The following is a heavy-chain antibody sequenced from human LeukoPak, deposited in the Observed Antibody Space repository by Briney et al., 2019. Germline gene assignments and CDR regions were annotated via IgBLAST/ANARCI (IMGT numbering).Heavy chain of an antibody. J-gene: IGHJ4*02. V-gene: IGHV3-21*01. CDR1: GFTFSSYS. CDR2: ISSSSSYI. CDR3: ARVGLAFGGVDY. Sequence: PGGSLRLSCAPSGFTFSSYSINWVRQAPGEGLEWGSSISSSSSYIYYADSVKGRFTISRDNAKNSLYLQMNSLRAEDTAVYYCARVGLAFGGVDYWGQGTLVTVSS. D-gene: IGHD3-10*01.